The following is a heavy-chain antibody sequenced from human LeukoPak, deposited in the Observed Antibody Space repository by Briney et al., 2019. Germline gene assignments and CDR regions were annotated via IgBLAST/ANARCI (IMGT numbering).Heavy chain of an antibody. CDR1: GYTFTSYA. Sequence: ASVKVSCKASGYTFTSYAMNWVRQAPGQGLEWMGWINPNSGGTNYAQKFQGRVTMTRDTSISTAYMELGRLRSDDTAVYYCARGVYLSPGTQWLLSYWGQGTLVTVSS. J-gene: IGHJ4*02. CDR3: ARGVYLSPGTQWLLSY. V-gene: IGHV1-2*02. D-gene: IGHD3-22*01. CDR2: INPNSGGT.